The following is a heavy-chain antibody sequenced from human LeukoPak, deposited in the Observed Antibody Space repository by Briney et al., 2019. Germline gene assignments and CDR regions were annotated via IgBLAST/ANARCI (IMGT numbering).Heavy chain of an antibody. Sequence: GGSLRLSCAASGFTFDDYAMPRGRKAPGTGLKWVSGMSRNIVGIGYAVSVKGRFTISRDNAKNSLYLQMNSLRAEDTALYYCAKDSSSGCSSTSCYMSHAFDIWGQGTMVTVSS. J-gene: IGHJ3*02. CDR3: AKDSSSGCSSTSCYMSHAFDI. CDR2: MSRNIVGI. CDR1: GFTFDDYA. D-gene: IGHD2-2*02. V-gene: IGHV3-9*01.